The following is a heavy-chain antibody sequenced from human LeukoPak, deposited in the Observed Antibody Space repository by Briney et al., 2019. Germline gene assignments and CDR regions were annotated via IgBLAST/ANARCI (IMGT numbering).Heavy chain of an antibody. CDR2: IIPTFDTA. J-gene: IGHJ2*01. CDR1: GYTFTSYG. D-gene: IGHD7-27*01. CDR3: ARGAGNWGFWFDWYFDL. Sequence: GASVKVSCKASGYTFTSYGINWVRQAPGQGLEWMGGIIPTFDTANLAQKFQGRVTITTDESTNTAYMELSSLRSEDTAAYYCARGAGNWGFWFDWYFDLWGRGTLVTVSS. V-gene: IGHV1-69*05.